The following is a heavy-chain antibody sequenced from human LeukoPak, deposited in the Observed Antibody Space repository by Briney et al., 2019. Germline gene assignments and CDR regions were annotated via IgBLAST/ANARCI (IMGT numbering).Heavy chain of an antibody. CDR2: IYPGNSNT. D-gene: IGHD3-10*01. J-gene: IGHJ6*02. CDR3: ARQDASGYYYYGVDV. V-gene: IGHV5-51*01. CDR1: GYRFTTYL. Sequence: GESLKISCKGSGYRFTTYLIGWVRQMPGKGLEWMGIIYPGNSNTRYSPSFQGQVTISADKSISTAYLQWSSLKASDTAMYYCARQDASGYYYYGVDVWGQGTTVTVSS.